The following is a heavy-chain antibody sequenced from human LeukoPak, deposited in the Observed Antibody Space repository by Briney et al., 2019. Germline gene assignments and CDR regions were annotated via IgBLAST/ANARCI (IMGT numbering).Heavy chain of an antibody. Sequence: SETLSLTCIVSGGSISTYYWNWIRQPPGKGLEWIGYIYHSGSTNYNPSLQSRVTISVDTSKNQFSLNLNSVTAANTAVYYCARGGAARLHFQNWGQGTLVTVSS. CDR1: GGSISTYY. CDR3: ARGGAARLHFQN. CDR2: IYHSGST. J-gene: IGHJ1*01. D-gene: IGHD6-6*01. V-gene: IGHV4-59*01.